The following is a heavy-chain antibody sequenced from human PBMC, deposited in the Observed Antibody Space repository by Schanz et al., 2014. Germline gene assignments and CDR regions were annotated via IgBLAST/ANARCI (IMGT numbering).Heavy chain of an antibody. J-gene: IGHJ6*03. CDR2: IIPSLGLA. D-gene: IGHD6-19*01. CDR3: ARLGTGMAVAGSVIDSYYYYMDV. Sequence: QVQLVQSWAEVKKPGSPVKVSCKSSGGTFSSFGINWVRQAPGQGLEWMGRIIPSLGLAKYEQKFQGRVTITADKSTSTASMELSSLRSEATAVYYCARLGTGMAVAGSVIDSYYYYMDVWGEGTTVTVSS. CDR1: GGTFSSFG. V-gene: IGHV1-69*04.